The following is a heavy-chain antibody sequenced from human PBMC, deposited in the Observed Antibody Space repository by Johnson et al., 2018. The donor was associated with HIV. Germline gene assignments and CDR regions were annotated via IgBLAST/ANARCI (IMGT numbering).Heavy chain of an antibody. V-gene: IGHV3-66*02. Sequence: VQLVESGGGVVRPGGSLRLSCAASGFTFDDYGMSWVRQAPGKGLEWVSVIYSGGSTYYADSVKGRFTISSDNSKNTLYLQMNRLRAEDPAVYYCARERSPYYDSSGYHDAVDIWGQGTMVTGSS. CDR1: GFTFDDYG. CDR3: ARERSPYYDSSGYHDAVDI. D-gene: IGHD3-22*01. CDR2: IYSGGST. J-gene: IGHJ3*02.